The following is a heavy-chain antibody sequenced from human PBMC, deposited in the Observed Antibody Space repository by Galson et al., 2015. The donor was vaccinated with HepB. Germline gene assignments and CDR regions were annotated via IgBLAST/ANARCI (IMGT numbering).Heavy chain of an antibody. J-gene: IGHJ6*02. Sequence: SVKVSCKASGYTFSSSGFSWVRQAPGQGLEWMGWISAYNGDTDYAQKFQGRVTMTTDTSTSTAYMELRSLRYDDTAVYYCARDRLGYYGMDVWGQGTTVTVSS. CDR3: ARDRLGYYGMDV. CDR2: ISAYNGDT. D-gene: IGHD7-27*01. CDR1: GYTFSSSG. V-gene: IGHV1-18*01.